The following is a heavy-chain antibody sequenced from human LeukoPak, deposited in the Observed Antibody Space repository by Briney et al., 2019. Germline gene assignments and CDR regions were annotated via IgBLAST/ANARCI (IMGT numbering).Heavy chain of an antibody. CDR1: GGSISSYY. CDR2: IYTSGST. Sequence: PSETLSLTCTVSGGSISSYYWNWIRQPAGKGLEWIGRIYTSGSTNYNPSLKSRVTMSVDTSKNQFSLKLSSVTAADTAVYYCARDGKTDFWSGYYNPTYYYYYMDVWGKGTTVTVSS. D-gene: IGHD3-3*01. V-gene: IGHV4-4*07. J-gene: IGHJ6*03. CDR3: ARDGKTDFWSGYYNPTYYYYYMDV.